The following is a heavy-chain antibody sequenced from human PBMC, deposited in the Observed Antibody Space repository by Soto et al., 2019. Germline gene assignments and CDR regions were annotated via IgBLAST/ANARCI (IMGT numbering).Heavy chain of an antibody. CDR3: AKDLGPKRTNNYYYYGMDV. CDR2: ISYDGSNK. CDR1: GFTFRNYI. Sequence: GGSLRLSCEASGFTFRNYIMHWVRQAPGKGLEWVAVISYDGSNKYYADSVKGRFTISRDNSKNTLYLQMNSLRAEDTAVYYCAKDLGPKRTNNYYYYGMDVWGQGTTVNVSS. J-gene: IGHJ6*02. V-gene: IGHV3-30*18.